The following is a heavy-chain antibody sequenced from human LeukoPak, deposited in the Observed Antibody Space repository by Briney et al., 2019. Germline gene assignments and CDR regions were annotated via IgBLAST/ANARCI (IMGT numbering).Heavy chain of an antibody. D-gene: IGHD2-2*01. V-gene: IGHV3-21*04. CDR1: GFTFSSYS. CDR2: ISSSSSYI. Sequence: PGGSLRLSCAASGFTFSSYSMNWVRQAPGKGLEWVSSISSSSSYIYYADSVKGRFTISRDNAKNSLYLQMNSPRAEDTAVYYCAKDLPIVVPAATFQHWGQGTLVTVSS. CDR3: AKDLPIVVPAATFQH. J-gene: IGHJ1*01.